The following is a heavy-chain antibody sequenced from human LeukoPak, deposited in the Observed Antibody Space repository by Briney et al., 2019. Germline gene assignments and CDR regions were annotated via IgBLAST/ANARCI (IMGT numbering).Heavy chain of an antibody. D-gene: IGHD2-2*01. CDR1: GYTFTSYY. V-gene: IGHV1-46*01. CDR3: ARPAPHCSSTSCYAFDY. Sequence: ASVKVSCKASGYTFTSYYMHWVRQAPGQGLEWMGIINPSGGSTSYAQKFQGRITMTRDMSTSTVYMELSSQRSEDTAVYYCARPAPHCSSTSCYAFDYWGQGTLVTVSS. CDR2: INPSGGST. J-gene: IGHJ4*02.